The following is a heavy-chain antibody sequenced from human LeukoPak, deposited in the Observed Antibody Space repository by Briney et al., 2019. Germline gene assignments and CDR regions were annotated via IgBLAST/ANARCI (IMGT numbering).Heavy chain of an antibody. CDR2: INAGNGNT. J-gene: IGHJ4*02. CDR1: GYTFTSYA. CDR3: ARRGSSSWTFDY. D-gene: IGHD6-13*01. Sequence: GASVKVSCKASGYTFTSYAMHWVRQAPGQRLEWMGWINAGNGNTKYSQEFQGRVTITRDTSASTAYMELSSLRSEDMAVYYCARRGSSSWTFDYWGQGTLVTVSS. V-gene: IGHV1-3*03.